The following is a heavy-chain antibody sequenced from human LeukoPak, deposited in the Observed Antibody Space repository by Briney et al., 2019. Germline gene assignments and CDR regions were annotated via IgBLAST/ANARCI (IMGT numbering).Heavy chain of an antibody. D-gene: IGHD3-10*01. CDR2: INWNGGST. CDR3: ARNLGESLTDAFDI. J-gene: IGHJ3*02. CDR1: GFTFDDYG. Sequence: GGSLRLSCAASGFTFDDYGMSWVRQAPGKGLEWVSGINWNGGSTGYADSVKGRFTISRDNAKNSLYLQMNSLRAEDTALYYCARNLGESLTDAFDIWGQGTMVTVSS. V-gene: IGHV3-20*04.